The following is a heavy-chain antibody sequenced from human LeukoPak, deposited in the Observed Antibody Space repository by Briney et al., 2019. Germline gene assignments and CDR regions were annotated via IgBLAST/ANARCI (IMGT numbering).Heavy chain of an antibody. V-gene: IGHV3-7*01. CDR2: INQDGGSK. J-gene: IGHJ4*02. CDR1: GFTFGNSW. Sequence: QPGGSLRLSCAASGFTFGNSWMTWVRQAPGKGLEWVANINQDGGSKFFANSVKGRFTISRDNDKNSLYLQMNSLRADDTAVYYCASGLDFWGQGTLVTVS. CDR3: ASGLDF.